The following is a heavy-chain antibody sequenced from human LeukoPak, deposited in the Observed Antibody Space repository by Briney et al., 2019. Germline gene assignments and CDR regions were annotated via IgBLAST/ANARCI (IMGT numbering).Heavy chain of an antibody. D-gene: IGHD3-10*01. J-gene: IGHJ4*02. CDR3: ASYGSGSYYKSSAFDY. Sequence: PSETLSLTCTVSGGSISTYYWSWIRQAPGKGLEWIGYIYYTGSTNYNPSLKSRVTISVDTSKNQFSLKLSSVTAADTAVYYCASYGSGSYYKSSAFDYWGQGTLVTVSS. V-gene: IGHV4-59*12. CDR2: IYYTGST. CDR1: GGSISTYY.